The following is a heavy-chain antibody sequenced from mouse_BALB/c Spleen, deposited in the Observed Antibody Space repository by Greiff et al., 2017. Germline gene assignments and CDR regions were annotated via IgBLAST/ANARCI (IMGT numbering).Heavy chain of an antibody. CDR2: INPYNDGT. D-gene: IGHD2-14*01. V-gene: IGHV1-14*01. J-gene: IGHJ4*01. CDR1: GYTFTSYV. CDR3: ARRKGYYRYDKGDAMDY. Sequence: EVQLQQSGPELVKPGASVKMSCKASGYTFTSYVMHWVKQKPGQGLEWIGYINPYNDGTKYNEKFKGKATLTSDKSSSTAYMELSSLTSEDSAVYYCARRKGYYRYDKGDAMDYWGQGTSVTVSS.